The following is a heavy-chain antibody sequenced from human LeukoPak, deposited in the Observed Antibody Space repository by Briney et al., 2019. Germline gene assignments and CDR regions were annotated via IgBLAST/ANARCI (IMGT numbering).Heavy chain of an antibody. D-gene: IGHD6-19*01. CDR3: ARDSAVAGTGNNWFDP. CDR2: ISSSSSYI. Sequence: PGGSLRLSCAASGFTFSSYSMNWVRQAPGKGLEWVSSISSSSSYIYYADSVKGRFTISRDNAKNSLYLQMNSLRAEDTAVYYCARDSAVAGTGNNWFDPWGQGTLVTVSS. J-gene: IGHJ5*02. CDR1: GFTFSSYS. V-gene: IGHV3-21*01.